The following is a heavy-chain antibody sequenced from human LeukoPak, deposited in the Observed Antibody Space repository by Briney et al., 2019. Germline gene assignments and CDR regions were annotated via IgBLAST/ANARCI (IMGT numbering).Heavy chain of an antibody. CDR2: TYYSGST. V-gene: IGHV4-59*08. J-gene: IGHJ3*02. Sequence: SETLSLTCSVSGGSISNYYWSWIRQPPGKGLEWIGYTYYSGSTNYNPSLKSRVTISVDTPKNQFSLKLSSVTAPDAAVYYCARRIIRANAFDIWGQGTMVTVSS. CDR1: GGSISNYY. CDR3: ARRIIRANAFDI.